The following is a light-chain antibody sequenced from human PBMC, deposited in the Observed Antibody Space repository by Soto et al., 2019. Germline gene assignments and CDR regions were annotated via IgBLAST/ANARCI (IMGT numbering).Light chain of an antibody. Sequence: QAVLTQPPSASGSPGQSVTISCTGTSSDVVYYNYVSWYQQYPGKAPKLLIYEVSKRPSGVPDRFSGSKSGNTASLTVSGLQAADEADYYCTSYAGTDGHYVFGTGTKVTVL. CDR3: TSYAGTDGHYV. V-gene: IGLV2-8*01. J-gene: IGLJ1*01. CDR1: SSDVVYYNY. CDR2: EVS.